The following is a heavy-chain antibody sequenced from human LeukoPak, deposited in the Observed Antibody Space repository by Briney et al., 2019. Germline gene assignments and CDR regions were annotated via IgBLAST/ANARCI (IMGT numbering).Heavy chain of an antibody. V-gene: IGHV1-46*01. J-gene: IGHJ6*02. CDR1: GYTFTSYY. CDR2: INPSGGST. CDR3: ARDLRLQFSRTQYYYYYGMDV. Sequence: ASVKVSCKASGYTFTSYYMHWVRQAPGQGLEWMGIINPSGGSTSYAQKFQGRVTMTRDTSTSTVYMELSSLRSEDTAVYYCARDLRLQFSRTQYYYYYGMDVWGQGTTVTVSS. D-gene: IGHD4-11*01.